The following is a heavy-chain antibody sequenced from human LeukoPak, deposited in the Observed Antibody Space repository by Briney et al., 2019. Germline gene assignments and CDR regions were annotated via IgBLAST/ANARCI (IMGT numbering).Heavy chain of an antibody. CDR3: ARVDTAMGVY. V-gene: IGHV1-69*05. J-gene: IGHJ4*02. D-gene: IGHD5-18*01. CDR2: IIPIFGTA. CDR1: GGTFSSYA. Sequence: SVKVSCKASGGTFSSYAISWVRQAPGQGLEWMGRIIPIFGTANYAQKFQGRVTITTGESTSTAYMELSSLRSEDTAVYYCARVDTAMGVYWGQGTLVTVSS.